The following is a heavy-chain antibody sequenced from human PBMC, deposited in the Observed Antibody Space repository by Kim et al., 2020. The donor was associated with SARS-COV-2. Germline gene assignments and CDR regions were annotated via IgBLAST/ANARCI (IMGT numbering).Heavy chain of an antibody. CDR3: VHRFHHDAFDI. CDR2: IFWDDDK. CDR1: GFSLTRTGEG. V-gene: IGHV2-5*02. J-gene: IGHJ3*02. Sequence: SGPTLVKATQTLTLTCTFSGFSLTRTGEGVGWIRQPPGKALEWLALIFWDDDKRYSPSLKSRVSITMDTSKKQVVLRMTNMDPVDTATYYCVHRFHHDAFDIWGQGTLVSVSS.